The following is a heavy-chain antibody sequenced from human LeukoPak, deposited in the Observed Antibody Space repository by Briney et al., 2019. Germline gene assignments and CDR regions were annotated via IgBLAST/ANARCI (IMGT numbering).Heavy chain of an antibody. D-gene: IGHD3-9*01. Sequence: GGSLRLSCAASGFTFSSYSMNWVRQAPGKGLEWFSYIISSSSTIYYADSVKGRFTISRDNAKNSLYLQMNSLRAEDTAVYYCARALRYFDWLSTSPEYNWFDPWGQGTLVTVSS. V-gene: IGHV3-48*01. CDR1: GFTFSSYS. J-gene: IGHJ5*02. CDR2: IISSSSTI. CDR3: ARALRYFDWLSTSPEYNWFDP.